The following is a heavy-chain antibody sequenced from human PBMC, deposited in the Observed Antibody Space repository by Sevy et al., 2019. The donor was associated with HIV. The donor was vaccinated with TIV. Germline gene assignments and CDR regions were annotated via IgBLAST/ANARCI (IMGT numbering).Heavy chain of an antibody. D-gene: IGHD3-10*01. CDR3: ARHKLRWFGEAYPTFDY. J-gene: IGHJ4*02. V-gene: IGHV3-7*01. CDR1: GFNFSTYW. CDR2: IKQDGSET. Sequence: GGSLRLSCAAYGFNFSTYWMSWVRQAPGKGLEWVANIKQDGSETQYVDSVKGRFSISRDNAKNSVFLQMNSLRAEDTAVYYCARHKLRWFGEAYPTFDYWGQGTLVTVSS.